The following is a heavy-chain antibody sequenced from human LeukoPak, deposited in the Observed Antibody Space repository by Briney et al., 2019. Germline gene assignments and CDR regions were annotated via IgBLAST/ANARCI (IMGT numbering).Heavy chain of an antibody. D-gene: IGHD2-2*01. CDR2: IKQDANEK. Sequence: GRSLRLSCAASGFTFSSYAMHWVRQAPGKGLEWVANIKQDANEKYYVDSVKGRFTISRDNAKNSVYLQMNSLRAEDTAVYYCARGGSTNIYYYYAMDVWGQGTTVTVSS. CDR3: ARGGSTNIYYYYAMDV. CDR1: GFTFSSYA. V-gene: IGHV3-7*01. J-gene: IGHJ6*02.